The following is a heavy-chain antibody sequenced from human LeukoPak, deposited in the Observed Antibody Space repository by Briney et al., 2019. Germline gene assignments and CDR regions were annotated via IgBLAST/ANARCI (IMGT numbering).Heavy chain of an antibody. CDR3: AKEWGVVVPAANAFDY. V-gene: IGHV3-30*02. Sequence: PGGSLRLSCAASGFTFSTYGMHWVRQAPGKGLEWVAFIRFDGNNKYYADSVKGRFTISRDNSKNTLYLQMNSLRAEDTAVYYCAKEWGVVVPAANAFDYWGQGTLVTVSS. D-gene: IGHD2-2*01. CDR1: GFTFSTYG. J-gene: IGHJ4*02. CDR2: IRFDGNNK.